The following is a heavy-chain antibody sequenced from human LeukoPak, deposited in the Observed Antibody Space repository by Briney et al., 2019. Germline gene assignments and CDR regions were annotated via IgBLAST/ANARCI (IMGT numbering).Heavy chain of an antibody. Sequence: PGGSLRLSCAASGFTFSSYSMNWVRQAPGKGLEWVSYISSGSGTMFYADSVKGRFTISRDNANNSLYLEMNSLRAEDTAVYYCASGSAWHAYWGQGTLVSVSS. J-gene: IGHJ4*02. D-gene: IGHD1-26*01. CDR3: ASGSAWHAY. V-gene: IGHV3-48*01. CDR2: ISSGSGTM. CDR1: GFTFSSYS.